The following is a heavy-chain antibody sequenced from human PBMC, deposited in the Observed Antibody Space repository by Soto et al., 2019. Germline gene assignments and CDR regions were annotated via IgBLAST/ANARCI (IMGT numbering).Heavy chain of an antibody. V-gene: IGHV3-33*06. D-gene: IGHD5-18*01. CDR3: AKEDTASDAFDI. J-gene: IGHJ3*02. CDR2: IWFDGGNK. Sequence: VQLVESGGGVVQPGRSLRLSCAASGFTFSSYGMHWVRQAPGKGLEWVAVIWFDGGNKYYADSVKGRFTISRDNSKNTLYLRMNSLRAEDRAVYYCAKEDTASDAFDIWGQGTMVTVSS. CDR1: GFTFSSYG.